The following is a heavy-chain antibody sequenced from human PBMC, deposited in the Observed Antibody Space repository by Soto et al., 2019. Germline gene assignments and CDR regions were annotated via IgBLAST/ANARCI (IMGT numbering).Heavy chain of an antibody. CDR1: GFTFSSYA. J-gene: IGHJ6*03. CDR2: ISGSGGST. Sequence: EVQLLESGGGLVQPGGSLRLSCAASGFTFSSYAMSWVRQAPGKGLEWVSAISGSGGSTYYADSLHGRFTISRDNSKNTLYLQMNSLRAEETAVYYCAKDHSVNKEGDYYYYMDVWGKGTTVTVSS. CDR3: AKDHSVNKEGDYYYYMDV. D-gene: IGHD4-4*01. V-gene: IGHV3-23*01.